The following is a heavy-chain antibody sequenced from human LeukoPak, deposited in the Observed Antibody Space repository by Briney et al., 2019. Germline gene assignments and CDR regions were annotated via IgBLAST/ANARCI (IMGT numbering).Heavy chain of an antibody. V-gene: IGHV3-11*04. Sequence: GGSLRLSCAASGFTFSDYYMSWIRQAPGKGLEWVSYISSSGSTILYADSVKGRFTISRDNAKNSLYLQMNSLRAEDTAVYYCARVAGYSSSWSPIQLWGQGTLVTVSS. J-gene: IGHJ1*01. CDR3: ARVAGYSSSWSPIQL. CDR1: GFTFSDYY. CDR2: ISSSGSTI. D-gene: IGHD6-13*01.